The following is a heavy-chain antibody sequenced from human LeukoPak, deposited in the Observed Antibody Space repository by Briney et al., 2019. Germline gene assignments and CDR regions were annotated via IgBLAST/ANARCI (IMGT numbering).Heavy chain of an antibody. Sequence: SETLSLTCTVSGGSTSSYYWSWIRQPPGKGLEWIGYIYYSGSTNYNPSLKSRVTISVDTSKNQLSLKLSSVTAADTAVYYCARHTTYYYDSSGYENWFDPWGQGTLVTVSS. J-gene: IGHJ5*02. CDR2: IYYSGST. CDR1: GGSTSSYY. D-gene: IGHD3-22*01. CDR3: ARHTTYYYDSSGYENWFDP. V-gene: IGHV4-59*08.